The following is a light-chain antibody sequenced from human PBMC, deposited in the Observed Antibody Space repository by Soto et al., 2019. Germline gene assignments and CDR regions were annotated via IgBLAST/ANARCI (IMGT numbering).Light chain of an antibody. CDR2: EVK. CDR1: SSDVGAYNY. J-gene: IGLJ1*01. V-gene: IGLV2-14*01. CDR3: SSYTTNSTGGYV. Sequence: QSALTQPASVSGSPGQSITISCTGTSSDVGAYNYVSWYQQYPGKAPKLMIYEVKNRPSGVSNRFSGSRSGSTASLTISGLQAEDEADYYCSSYTTNSTGGYVFETGTKLTVL.